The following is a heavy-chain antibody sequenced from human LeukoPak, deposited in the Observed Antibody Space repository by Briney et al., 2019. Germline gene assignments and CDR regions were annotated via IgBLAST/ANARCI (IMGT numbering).Heavy chain of an antibody. CDR2: IYTSGST. CDR3: ARHGQWLVLDTSFDP. Sequence: SETLSLTCTVSGGSISSYYWSWIRQPAGKGLEWIGRIYTSGSTNYNPSLKSRVTMSVDTSKNQFSLKLSSVTAADTALYYCARHGQWLVLDTSFDPWGQGTLVTVSS. J-gene: IGHJ5*02. V-gene: IGHV4-4*07. D-gene: IGHD6-19*01. CDR1: GGSISSYY.